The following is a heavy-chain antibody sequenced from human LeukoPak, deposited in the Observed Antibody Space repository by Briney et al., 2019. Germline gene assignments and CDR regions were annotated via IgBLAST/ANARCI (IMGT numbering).Heavy chain of an antibody. CDR1: GYTFTGYY. CDR2: INPNSGGT. CDR3: ARDGGFYCSSTSCHQSDI. V-gene: IGHV1-2*02. D-gene: IGHD2-2*01. J-gene: IGHJ3*02. Sequence: ASVKVSCKASGYTFTGYYMHWVRQAPGQGLEWMGWINPNSGGTNYAQKFQGRVTMTRDTSISTAYMELSRLRSDDTAVYYCARDGGFYCSSTSCHQSDIWGQGTMVTVSS.